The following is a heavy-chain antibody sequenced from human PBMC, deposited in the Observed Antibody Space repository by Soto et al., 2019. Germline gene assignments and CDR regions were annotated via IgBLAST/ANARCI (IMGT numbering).Heavy chain of an antibody. CDR2: TYYRSKWYN. D-gene: IGHD6-25*01. J-gene: IGHJ6*02. CDR3: ARSVAAAARFGISFTPHYNSGMAV. CDR1: GDSVSSNSAA. V-gene: IGHV6-1*01. Sequence: SQTLSLTCAISGDSVSSNSAAWNWIRQSPSRGLEWLGRTYYRSKWYNDYAVSVKSRITINPDTSKNQFSLQLNSVTPEDTAVYYCARSVAAAARFGISFTPHYNSGMAVWGQGTRVPVP.